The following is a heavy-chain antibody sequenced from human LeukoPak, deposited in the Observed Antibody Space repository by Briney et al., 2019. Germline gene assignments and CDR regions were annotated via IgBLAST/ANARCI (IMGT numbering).Heavy chain of an antibody. V-gene: IGHV3-48*04. CDR2: INNKGDNI. CDR3: AASRVFDY. J-gene: IGHJ4*02. Sequence: GGSLRLSCAASGFTFSSYSMNWVRQAPGKEPEWLSYINNKGDNILYKDSVKGRFTISRDNAENSVYLQMNSLKAEDTAVYYCAASRVFDYWGQGALVIVSS. CDR1: GFTFSSYS.